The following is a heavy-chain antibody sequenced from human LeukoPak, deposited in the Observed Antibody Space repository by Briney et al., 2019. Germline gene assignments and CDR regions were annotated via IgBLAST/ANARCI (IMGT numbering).Heavy chain of an antibody. Sequence: PGGSLRLSCAASGFTFSSYEMNWVRQAPGKGLEWVSYISSSGSTIYYADSVKGRFTISRDNAKNSLYLQMNSLRAEDTAVYYCARSGPIYYYYYYGMDVWGKGTTVTVSS. J-gene: IGHJ6*04. CDR2: ISSSGSTI. V-gene: IGHV3-48*03. CDR1: GFTFSSYE. D-gene: IGHD2-2*02. CDR3: ARSGPIYYYYYYGMDV.